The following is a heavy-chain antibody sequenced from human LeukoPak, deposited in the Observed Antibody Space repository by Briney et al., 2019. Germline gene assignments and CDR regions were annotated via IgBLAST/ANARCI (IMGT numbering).Heavy chain of an antibody. CDR1: GFTFSDYY. J-gene: IGHJ6*02. CDR2: IYYSGST. V-gene: IGHV4-31*02. D-gene: IGHD4-17*01. Sequence: LRLSCAASGFTFSDYYMSWIRQHPGKGLEWIGYIYYSGSTYYNPSLKSRVTISVDTSKNQFSLKLSSVTAADTAVYYCARGDNDYGDYVSYGMDVWGQGTTVTVSS. CDR3: ARGDNDYGDYVSYGMDV.